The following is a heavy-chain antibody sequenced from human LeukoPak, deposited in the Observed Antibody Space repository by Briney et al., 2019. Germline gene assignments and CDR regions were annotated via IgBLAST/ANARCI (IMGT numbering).Heavy chain of an antibody. J-gene: IGHJ4*02. CDR2: MNPNSGNT. CDR1: GYTFTSYD. V-gene: IGHV1-8*03. Sequence: ASVKVSCKASGYTFTSYDINWVRQATGQGLEWMGWMNPNSGNTGYAQKFQGRVTITRNTSISTAYMELRSLRSDDTAVYYCARDRDYYGSGSYAYWGQGTLVTVSS. CDR3: ARDRDYYGSGSYAY. D-gene: IGHD3-10*01.